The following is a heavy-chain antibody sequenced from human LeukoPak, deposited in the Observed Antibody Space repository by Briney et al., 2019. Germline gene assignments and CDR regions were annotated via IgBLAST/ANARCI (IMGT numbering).Heavy chain of an antibody. V-gene: IGHV1-8*02. Sequence: ASVKVSCKASGYTFASYGISWVRQAPGQGLEWMGWMNPNSGNTGYAQKFQGRVTMTRNTSISTAYMELSSLRSEDTAVYYCARGGWELSTDAFDIWGQGTMVTVSS. CDR2: MNPNSGNT. J-gene: IGHJ3*02. CDR3: ARGGWELSTDAFDI. D-gene: IGHD1-26*01. CDR1: GYTFASYG.